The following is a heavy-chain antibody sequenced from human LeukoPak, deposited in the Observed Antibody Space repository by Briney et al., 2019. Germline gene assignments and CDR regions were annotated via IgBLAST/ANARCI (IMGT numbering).Heavy chain of an antibody. CDR1: GFTFSSYS. CDR2: ISSSSSTI. J-gene: IGHJ4*02. V-gene: IGHV3-48*01. Sequence: GGSQRLSCAASGFTFSSYSMNWVRQAPGKGLEWVSYISSSSSTIYYADSVKGRFTISRDNAKNSLYLQMNSLRAEDTAVYYCARVSMTTDYWGQGTLVTVSS. CDR3: ARVSMTTDY. D-gene: IGHD4-11*01.